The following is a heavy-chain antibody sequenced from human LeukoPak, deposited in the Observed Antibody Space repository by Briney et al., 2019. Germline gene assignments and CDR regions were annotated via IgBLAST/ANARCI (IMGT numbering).Heavy chain of an antibody. CDR3: ARLRAFDI. Sequence: PGGSLRLSCAASGFTFSSYGMHWVRQAPGKGLEWVANMKEDGSQKYYVDSVKGRFTISRGNAKNSLYLQMNSLRAEDTAVYYCARLRAFDIWGQGTKVTVSS. J-gene: IGHJ3*02. V-gene: IGHV3-7*01. D-gene: IGHD2-21*02. CDR1: GFTFSSYG. CDR2: MKEDGSQK.